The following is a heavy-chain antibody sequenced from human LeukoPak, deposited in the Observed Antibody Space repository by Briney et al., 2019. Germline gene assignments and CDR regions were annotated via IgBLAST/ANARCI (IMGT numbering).Heavy chain of an antibody. J-gene: IGHJ3*02. V-gene: IGHV1-18*01. D-gene: IGHD1-26*01. Sequence: GASVKVSCKASGYTFTSYGISWVRQAPGQGLEWMGWISAYNGNTNYAQKLQGRVTMTTDTSTSTAYMELRSLRSDDTAVYYCARVEIVAARDAFDIWSQGTMVTVSS. CDR1: GYTFTSYG. CDR3: ARVEIVAARDAFDI. CDR2: ISAYNGNT.